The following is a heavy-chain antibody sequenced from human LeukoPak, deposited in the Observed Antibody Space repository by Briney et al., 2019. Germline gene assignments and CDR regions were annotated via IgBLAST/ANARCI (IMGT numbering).Heavy chain of an antibody. CDR1: GFTFSSYS. Sequence: PGGSLRLSCAASGFTFSSYSMNWVRQAPGKGLEWVSYISTSSSTSSTIYYADSVKGRFTISRDNAKNSLYLQMNSLRAEDTAVYYCASSRGGSITIFGTPRPAFDPWGQGTLVTVSS. CDR2: ISTSSSTSSTI. J-gene: IGHJ5*02. CDR3: ASSRGGSITIFGTPRPAFDP. V-gene: IGHV3-48*01. D-gene: IGHD3-3*01.